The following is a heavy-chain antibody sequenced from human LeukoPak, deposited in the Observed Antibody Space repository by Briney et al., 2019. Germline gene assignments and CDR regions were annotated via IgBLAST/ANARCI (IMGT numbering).Heavy chain of an antibody. J-gene: IGHJ3*02. CDR3: ARELPAPYIAAAGGDI. V-gene: IGHV3-30-3*01. D-gene: IGHD6-13*01. CDR1: GFTFSSYA. CDR2: ISYDGSNK. Sequence: PGGSLRLSCAASGFTFSSYAMHWVRQAPGRGLEWVAVISYDGSNKYYADSVKGRFTISRDNSKNTLYLQMNSLRAEDTAVYYCARELPAPYIAAAGGDIWGQGTMVTVSS.